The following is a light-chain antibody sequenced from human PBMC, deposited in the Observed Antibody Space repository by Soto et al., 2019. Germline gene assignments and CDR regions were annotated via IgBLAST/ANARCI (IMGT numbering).Light chain of an antibody. CDR2: DVS. J-gene: IGLJ3*02. CDR3: CSFAGPYTWV. V-gene: IGLV2-11*01. Sequence: QSVLTQPRSVSGSPGQSVTISCTGTSSDVGGYNYVSWYQQHPGKAPKFMIYDVSKRPSGVPDRFSGSKSGNTASLTISGLQAEDEADYYCCSFAGPYTWVFGGGTKVTVL. CDR1: SSDVGGYNY.